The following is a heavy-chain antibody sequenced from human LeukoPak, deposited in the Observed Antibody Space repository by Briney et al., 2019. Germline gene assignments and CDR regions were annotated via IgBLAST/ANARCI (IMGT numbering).Heavy chain of an antibody. D-gene: IGHD6-13*01. Sequence: SQTLSLTCAISGDSASSNSAAWNWIRQSPSRGLEWLGRTYYRSKWYNDYAVSVKSRITINPATSKNQFSLQLNSVTPEDTAVYYCARVNLLTGYSSSWYGMDVWGQGTTVTVSS. V-gene: IGHV6-1*01. CDR3: ARVNLLTGYSSSWYGMDV. CDR1: GDSASSNSAA. J-gene: IGHJ6*02. CDR2: TYYRSKWYN.